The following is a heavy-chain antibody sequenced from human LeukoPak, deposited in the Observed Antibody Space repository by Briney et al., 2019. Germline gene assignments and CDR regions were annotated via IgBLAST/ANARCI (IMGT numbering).Heavy chain of an antibody. CDR3: AKGGGYEAQYYYYYLDV. D-gene: IGHD5-12*01. CDR2: IRFDGSNK. V-gene: IGHV3-30*02. Sequence: GGSLRLSCAVSGFTFDDYAMHWVRQAPGKGLEWVAFIRFDGSNKYYADSVKGRFTISRDNSKNTLYLQMKSLRAEDTAVYYCAKGGGYEAQYYYYYLDVWGKGTTVTISS. J-gene: IGHJ6*03. CDR1: GFTFDDYA.